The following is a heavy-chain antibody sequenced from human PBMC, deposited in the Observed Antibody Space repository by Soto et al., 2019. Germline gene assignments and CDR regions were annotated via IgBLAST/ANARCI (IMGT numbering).Heavy chain of an antibody. D-gene: IGHD5-18*01. Sequence: QVQLQESGPGLVKPSETLSLTCTVSGGSVSSGSYYWSWIRQPPGKGLEWIGYIYYSGSTNYNPSLKSRVTISVDTSKNQFSLKLSSVTAADTAVYYCAREIVDTERHFDYWGQGTLVTVSS. CDR1: GGSVSSGSYY. CDR2: IYYSGST. V-gene: IGHV4-61*01. J-gene: IGHJ4*02. CDR3: AREIVDTERHFDY.